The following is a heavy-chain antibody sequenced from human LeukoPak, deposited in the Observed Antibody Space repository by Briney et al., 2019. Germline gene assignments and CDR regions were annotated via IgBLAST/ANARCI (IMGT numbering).Heavy chain of an antibody. J-gene: IGHJ4*02. CDR1: GYTFSSHG. CDR2: IWYDGSKT. V-gene: IGHV3-33*01. Sequence: GRSLRLSCAVSGYTFSSHGMEWLRQAPGKGLEWVAVIWYDGSKTYYADSVKGRFTISRDNSKNILYLEMNSLRAEDTAVYYCARHYSSGWFDYWGQGTLVTVSS. D-gene: IGHD6-19*01. CDR3: ARHYSSGWFDY.